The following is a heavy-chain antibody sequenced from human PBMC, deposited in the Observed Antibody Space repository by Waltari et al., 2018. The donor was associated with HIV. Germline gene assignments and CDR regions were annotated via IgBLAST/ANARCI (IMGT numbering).Heavy chain of an antibody. D-gene: IGHD1-26*01. CDR1: GFTFDDYA. V-gene: IGHV3-9*01. CDR2: ISWNRGSI. J-gene: IGHJ4*02. CDR3: AKDGSRRAPKSNPWSGSYYDY. Sequence: EVQLVESGGGLVQPGRSLRLSCAASGFTFDDYAMHWVRQAPGKGLEWVSGISWNRGSIGYADSVKGRFTISRDNAKNSLYQQMNSLRAEDTALYYCAKDGSRRAPKSNPWSGSYYDYWGQGTLVTVSS.